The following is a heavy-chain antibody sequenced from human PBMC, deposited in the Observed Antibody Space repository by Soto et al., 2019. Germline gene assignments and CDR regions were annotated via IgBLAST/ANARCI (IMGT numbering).Heavy chain of an antibody. Sequence: EVQLVESGGGLVKPGESLRLSCAASGFTFSAYTMNWVRQAPGKGLEWVSSISSTTTYIYYADSVKGRFTISRDNAGNSLYLQMNSLRAEDTAVYYCARDQSSWHLPKNWFDPWGQGTLVTVSS. J-gene: IGHJ5*02. CDR1: GFTFSAYT. V-gene: IGHV3-21*01. D-gene: IGHD6-13*01. CDR2: ISSTTTYI. CDR3: ARDQSSWHLPKNWFDP.